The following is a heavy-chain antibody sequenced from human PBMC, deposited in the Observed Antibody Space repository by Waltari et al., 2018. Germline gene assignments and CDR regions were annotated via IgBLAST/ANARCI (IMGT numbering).Heavy chain of an antibody. D-gene: IGHD3-3*01. Sequence: QVQLQESGPGLVKPSQTLSLTCTVSGGSISSGGYYWSWIRQHPGKGLEWIGYIYYSGSTYYNPALKSRVTISVDTSKNQCSLKLSSVTAADTAVYYCARGLEWPQYYFDYWGQGTLVTVSS. J-gene: IGHJ4*02. CDR2: IYYSGST. CDR1: GGSISSGGYY. V-gene: IGHV4-31*03. CDR3: ARGLEWPQYYFDY.